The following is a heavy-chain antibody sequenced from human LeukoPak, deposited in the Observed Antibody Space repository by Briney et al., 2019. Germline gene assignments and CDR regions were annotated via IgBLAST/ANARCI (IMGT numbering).Heavy chain of an antibody. CDR2: ISAYNGNT. J-gene: IGHJ5*02. D-gene: IGHD6-13*01. V-gene: IGHV1-18*01. CDR1: GYTFTSYG. Sequence: ASVKVSCKASGYTFTSYGISWVQQAPGQGLEWMGWISAYNGNTNYAQKLQGRVTMTTDTSTSTAYMELRSLRSDDTAVYYCARDGQQQLGDNWFDPWGQGTLVTVSS. CDR3: ARDGQQQLGDNWFDP.